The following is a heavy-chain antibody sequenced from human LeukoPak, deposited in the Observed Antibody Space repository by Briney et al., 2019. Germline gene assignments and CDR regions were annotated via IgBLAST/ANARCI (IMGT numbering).Heavy chain of an antibody. J-gene: IGHJ4*02. Sequence: PGGSLRLSCAASGFTFSSYAMSWVRQAPGKGLEWVSAISGSGGGTDYADSVKGRFTISRDASKNTLYLQMNSLRAEDTAVYYCARDADWLFYFDHWGQGTLVTVSS. CDR3: ARDADWLFYFDH. CDR1: GFTFSSYA. D-gene: IGHD3/OR15-3a*01. CDR2: ISGSGGGT. V-gene: IGHV3-23*01.